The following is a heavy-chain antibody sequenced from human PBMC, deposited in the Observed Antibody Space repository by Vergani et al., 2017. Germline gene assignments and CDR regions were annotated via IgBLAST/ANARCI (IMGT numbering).Heavy chain of an antibody. CDR1: GGSISSSNW. J-gene: IGHJ3*02. CDR2: IYHSGST. D-gene: IGHD5-12*01. CDR3: ARGVVATPWVDAFDI. V-gene: IGHV4-4*02. Sequence: QVQLPESGPGLVKPSGTLSLPCAVSGGSISSSNWWSWVRQPPGKGLEWIGEIYHSGSTNYNPSLKSRVTISVDKSKNQFSLKLSPVTAAETAVYYCARGVVATPWVDAFDIWGQGTMVTVSS.